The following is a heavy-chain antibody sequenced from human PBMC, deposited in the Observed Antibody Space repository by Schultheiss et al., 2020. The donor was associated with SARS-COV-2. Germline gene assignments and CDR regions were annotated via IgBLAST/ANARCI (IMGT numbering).Heavy chain of an antibody. J-gene: IGHJ5*02. D-gene: IGHD2-2*01. CDR2: INHSGST. Sequence: SETLSLTCAVYGGSFSGYYWSWIRQPPGKGLEWIGEINHSGSTNYNPSLKSRVTISVDTSKNQFSLKLSSVTAADTAVYYCARWARYCSSTSCYYEGWFDPWGQGTLVTVSS. CDR3: ARWARYCSSTSCYYEGWFDP. CDR1: GGSFSGYY. V-gene: IGHV4-34*01.